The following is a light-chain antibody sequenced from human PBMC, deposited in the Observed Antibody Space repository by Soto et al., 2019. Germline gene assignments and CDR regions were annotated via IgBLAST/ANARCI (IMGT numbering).Light chain of an antibody. CDR3: QQSNSYSPST. J-gene: IGKJ3*01. V-gene: IGKV1-5*01. CDR1: QSISSW. Sequence: DIQMTQSPSTLSASEGDRVTITCRASQSISSWLAWYQQKPGKAPKLLIFDASSLESGVPSRFSGSGSGTEFTLTISSLQPDDFATYYCQQSNSYSPSTFGPGTKVDIK. CDR2: DAS.